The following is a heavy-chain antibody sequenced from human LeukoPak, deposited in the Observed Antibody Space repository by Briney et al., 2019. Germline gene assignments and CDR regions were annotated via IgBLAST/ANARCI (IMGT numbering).Heavy chain of an antibody. CDR3: ARDPNGDYIGAFDM. CDR1: GFTFSAYA. V-gene: IGHV3-23*01. J-gene: IGHJ3*02. Sequence: PGGSLRLSCTASGFTFSAYAMMWVRQAPGKGPEWVSAIRGGGTSEFYADSVKGRFRISRDNSKDTLFLQRNSLRAEDTAVYYCARDPNGDYIGAFDMWGPGTMVTVSS. D-gene: IGHD4-17*01. CDR2: IRGGGTSE.